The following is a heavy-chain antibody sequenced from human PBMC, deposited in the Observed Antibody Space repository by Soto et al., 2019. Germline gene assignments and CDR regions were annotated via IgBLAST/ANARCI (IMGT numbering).Heavy chain of an antibody. D-gene: IGHD3-10*01. CDR2: FSGDNT. J-gene: IGHJ6*03. V-gene: IGHV3-23*01. CDR3: AKSFAGSYYYYIDV. CDR1: GFTFSSYA. Sequence: EVQLLESGGGLVQPGGSLRLSCAASGFTFSSYAMNWVRQAPGKGLEWVSAFSGDNTFYADSVKGRFTISRDNSKNTLYLQMNSLRADDTAVYYCAKSFAGSYYYYIDVWCKGTTVTVSS.